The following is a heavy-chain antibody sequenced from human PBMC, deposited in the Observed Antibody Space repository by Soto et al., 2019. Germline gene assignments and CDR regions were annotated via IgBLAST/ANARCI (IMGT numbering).Heavy chain of an antibody. CDR3: AEGNYYDSSGPDYYYYYGMDV. CDR1: GGSLSGYY. CDR2: INHSGST. J-gene: IGHJ6*02. V-gene: IGHV4-34*01. D-gene: IGHD3-22*01. Sequence: PSETLSLTCAVYGGSLSGYYWSWIRQPPGKGLEWIGEINHSGSTNYNPSLKSRVTISVDTSKNQFSLKLSSVTAADTAVYYCAEGNYYDSSGPDYYYYYGMDVWGQGTTVTVSS.